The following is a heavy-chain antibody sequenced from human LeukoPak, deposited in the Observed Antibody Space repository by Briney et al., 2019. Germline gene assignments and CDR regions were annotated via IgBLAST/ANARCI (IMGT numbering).Heavy chain of an antibody. V-gene: IGHV3-7*03. Sequence: PGGSLRLSCAASGFLLSDYRMSWVRQGPGEGLEWVSNINQGRSKKYVVDSVKGRFTISRDNAKNSLCLQMNRLRVEDTAIYYCGRLVVTPGNRGWHYEHWGQETLVTVSS. CDR3: GRLVVTPGNRGWHYEH. J-gene: IGHJ1*01. D-gene: IGHD2-2*01. CDR1: GFLLSDYR. CDR2: INQGRSKK.